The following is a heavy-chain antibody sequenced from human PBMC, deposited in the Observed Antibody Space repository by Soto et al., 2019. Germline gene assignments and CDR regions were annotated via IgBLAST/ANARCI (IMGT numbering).Heavy chain of an antibody. V-gene: IGHV3-15*01. Sequence: GGSLRLSCAASGFTFNNAWMNWVRQAPGKGLEWVGRIKSKTDGGTTDYAAPVKGRFTISRDDSKNTLYLQMNSLKTEDTAVYYCTTVRVTMILEAPQFWGQGTLVTVSS. J-gene: IGHJ4*02. CDR3: TTVRVTMILEAPQF. D-gene: IGHD3-22*01. CDR1: GFTFNNAW. CDR2: IKSKTDGGTT.